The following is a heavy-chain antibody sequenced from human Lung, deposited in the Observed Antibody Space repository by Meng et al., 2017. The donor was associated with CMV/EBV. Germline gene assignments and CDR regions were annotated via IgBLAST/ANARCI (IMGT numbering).Heavy chain of an antibody. CDR1: GDSMANFY. J-gene: IGHJ5*02. V-gene: IGHV4-59*01. CDR2: VFHTGDT. CDR3: ARGRSCVDGVCYDDHNYFGP. Sequence: SETXSLXCNISGDSMANFYWTWIRQPPGKGLEWVGSVFHTGDTKYNSSLKGRLTLSVDTSRKQVSLRLVSLNTADTATYYCARGRSCVDGVCYDDHNYFGPWXQGTXVTVAS. D-gene: IGHD2-21*02.